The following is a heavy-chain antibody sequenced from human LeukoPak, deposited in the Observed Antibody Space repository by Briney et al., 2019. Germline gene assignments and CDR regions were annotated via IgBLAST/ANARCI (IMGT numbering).Heavy chain of an antibody. V-gene: IGHV1-8*02. Sequence: ASVKVSCKASGYTFTSYYMHWVRQAPGQGVEWMGWISAYNGNTNYAQKLQGRVTMTRNTSISTAYMELSSLRSEDTAVYYCARVRADGSGSSTSYYYYGMDVWGQGTTVTVSS. J-gene: IGHJ6*02. D-gene: IGHD3-10*01. CDR3: ARVRADGSGSSTSYYYYGMDV. CDR1: GYTFTSYY. CDR2: ISAYNGNT.